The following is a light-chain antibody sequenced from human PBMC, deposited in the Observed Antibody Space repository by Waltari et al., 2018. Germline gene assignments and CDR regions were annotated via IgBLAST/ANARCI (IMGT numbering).Light chain of an antibody. J-gene: IGKJ3*01. CDR3: QQCYSTPFT. Sequence: DILMTQSPGSLNVSLGERATIKCKSSQSLSSGSDNRNYLGWYQQRPGQPPKLLIYWASTREAGVPDRFSGSGSGTDFTLTISSLQAEDVAIYYCQQCYSTPFTFCPGTKVHFK. CDR2: WAS. V-gene: IGKV4-1*01. CDR1: QSLSSGSDNRNY.